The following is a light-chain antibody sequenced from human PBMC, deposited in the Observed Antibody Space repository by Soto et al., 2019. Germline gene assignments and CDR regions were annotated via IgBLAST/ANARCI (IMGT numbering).Light chain of an antibody. Sequence: QSALTQPASVSGSPGQSITISCTGPSSDVGSYNLVSWYQQHPGKAPKLMIYEGSKRPSGVSNRFSGSKSGNTASLTISGLQAEDEADYYCCSYAGSSNFAVFGGGTKVTVL. J-gene: IGLJ2*01. V-gene: IGLV2-23*03. CDR3: CSYAGSSNFAV. CDR1: SSDVGSYNL. CDR2: EGS.